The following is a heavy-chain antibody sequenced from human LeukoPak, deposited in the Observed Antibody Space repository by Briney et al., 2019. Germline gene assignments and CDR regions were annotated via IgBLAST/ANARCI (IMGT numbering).Heavy chain of an antibody. D-gene: IGHD2-2*02. Sequence: GGSLRLSCAASGFTFSSYAMHWVRQAPGKGLEWVAVISYDGNNKYYADSVKGRFTISRDNSKNTLYLQMNSLRAEDTAVYYCARDPAIELYYFDYWGQGTLVTVSS. J-gene: IGHJ4*02. CDR3: ARDPAIELYYFDY. CDR1: GFTFSSYA. CDR2: ISYDGNNK. V-gene: IGHV3-30-3*01.